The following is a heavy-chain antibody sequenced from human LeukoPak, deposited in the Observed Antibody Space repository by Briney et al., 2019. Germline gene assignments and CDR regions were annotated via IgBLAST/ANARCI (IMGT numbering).Heavy chain of an antibody. CDR1: GFIFSSYE. D-gene: IGHD6-13*01. CDR2: ISSSGSTI. Sequence: GGSLRRSCAASGFIFSSYEMNWVRQAPGKGLEWVSYISSSGSTIYYADSVKGRFTISRDNAKNSLYLQMNSLRAEDTAVYYCAREKYSSSPFRYWGQGTLVTVSS. CDR3: AREKYSSSPFRY. J-gene: IGHJ4*02. V-gene: IGHV3-48*03.